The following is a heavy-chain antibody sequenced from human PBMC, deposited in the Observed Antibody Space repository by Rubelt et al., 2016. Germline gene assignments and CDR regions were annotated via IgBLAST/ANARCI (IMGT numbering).Heavy chain of an antibody. J-gene: IGHJ4*02. Sequence: QLQLQESGPGLVKPSETLSLTCTVSGGSISSSSYYWGWIRQPPGKGLEWIGSIYYSGSTYYNPSLKSRVTISVDTSKNQFSLKLSSVTAADTAVYYCARGPRNRGYSYVTLDYWGQGTLVTVSS. D-gene: IGHD5-18*01. CDR2: IYYSGST. V-gene: IGHV4-39*07. CDR3: ARGPRNRGYSYVTLDY. CDR1: GGSISSSSYY.